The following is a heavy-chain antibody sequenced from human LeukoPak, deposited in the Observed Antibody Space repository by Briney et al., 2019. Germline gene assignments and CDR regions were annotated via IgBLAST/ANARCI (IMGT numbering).Heavy chain of an antibody. CDR1: GFTLSSYE. Sequence: QAGGSLRLSCTVSGFTLSSYEMSWIRQAPGKGLEWVSSIDYSGGSSYYADSVKGRFTISRDDSKNTLYLQLNSLRAEDTAVYYCARGIAAGDYYYYYMDVWGKGTTVTISS. CDR2: IDYSGGSS. D-gene: IGHD6-13*01. CDR3: ARGIAAGDYYYYYMDV. V-gene: IGHV3-23*01. J-gene: IGHJ6*03.